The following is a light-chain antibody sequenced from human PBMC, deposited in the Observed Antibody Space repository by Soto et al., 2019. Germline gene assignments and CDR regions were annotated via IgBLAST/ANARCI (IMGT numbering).Light chain of an antibody. CDR2: LGS. J-gene: IGKJ5*01. V-gene: IGKV2-28*01. CDR3: RQPLQTLIT. CDR1: QSLTHSSGYNY. Sequence: EIVLTQSPLSLSVSPGEPASISCRSSQSLTHSSGYNYLDWYLLKSGHPLQLVIYLGSNRGSGVHDRFSGSGAGTHFTLTISRVETEDAGVYFCRQPLQTLITFGQGTRLEIQ.